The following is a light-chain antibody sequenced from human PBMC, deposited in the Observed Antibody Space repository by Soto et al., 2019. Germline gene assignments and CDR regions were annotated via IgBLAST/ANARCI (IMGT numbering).Light chain of an antibody. Sequence: QSLLTQPASVSGSPGQSITISCTGTRSVVGGYNYVSWYQQHPGKAPKLMIYDVSNRPSGVSNRFSGSKSGNTASLTISGLQAEDEADYYCSSYTSSSSYVFGTGTKVTVL. CDR1: RSVVGGYNY. J-gene: IGLJ1*01. V-gene: IGLV2-14*01. CDR2: DVS. CDR3: SSYTSSSSYV.